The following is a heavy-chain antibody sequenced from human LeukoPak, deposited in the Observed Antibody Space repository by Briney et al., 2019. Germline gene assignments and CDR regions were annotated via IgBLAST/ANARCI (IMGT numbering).Heavy chain of an antibody. Sequence: PGGSLRLSCVASGFTISSNYMSWVRQAPGKGLEWVSVTYSGGSTYYADSVKGRFTISRDNSKNTLYLQMNSLRAEDTAVYYCAREYCGGDCYSTTRGGFDIWGQGTMVTVSS. D-gene: IGHD2-21*02. J-gene: IGHJ3*02. CDR2: TYSGGST. CDR3: AREYCGGDCYSTTRGGFDI. V-gene: IGHV3-66*01. CDR1: GFTISSNY.